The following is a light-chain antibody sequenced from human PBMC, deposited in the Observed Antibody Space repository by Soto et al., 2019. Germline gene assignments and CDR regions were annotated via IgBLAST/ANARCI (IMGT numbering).Light chain of an antibody. V-gene: IGLV2-14*03. CDR3: SSYTNSSSVGV. CDR1: SSDVGGFNF. CDR2: DVT. Sequence: QSVLTQPASVSGSSGQSITISCTGSSSDVGGFNFVSWYQKHPGKAPKFLIYDVTNRPSGVSDRFSGSRSGNTASLTISGLQAEDEADYYCSSYTNSSSVGVFGGGTQLTVL. J-gene: IGLJ3*02.